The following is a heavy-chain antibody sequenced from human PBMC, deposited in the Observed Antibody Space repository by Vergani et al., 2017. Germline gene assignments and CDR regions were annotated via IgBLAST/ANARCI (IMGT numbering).Heavy chain of an antibody. CDR3: ARLYYYGSGNTEYRVVYSYSGMDV. D-gene: IGHD3-10*01. V-gene: IGHV5-51*01. J-gene: IGHJ6*02. CDR2: IYPGDSDT. CDR1: GYSFTSYW. Sequence: EVQLVQSGAEVKKPGESLKISCKGSGYSFTSYWIGWVRQMPGKGLEWMGIIYPGDSDTRYSPSFQGQVTISADKSISTAYLQWSSLKASEAAMYYWARLYYYGSGNTEYRVVYSYSGMDVWGQGTTVTVSS.